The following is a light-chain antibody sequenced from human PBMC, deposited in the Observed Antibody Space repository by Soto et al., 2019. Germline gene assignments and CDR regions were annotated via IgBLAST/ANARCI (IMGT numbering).Light chain of an antibody. CDR1: SSDVGRYNY. CDR2: DVS. CDR3: SSFTSSSTFV. V-gene: IGLV2-14*03. Sequence: QSVLAQPASVSGSRGQSITISCTGTSSDVGRYNYVSWFQQHPGKVPKLIIYDVSNWPSGVSDRFSGSKSGNTASLTISGLLPEDEADYYCSSFTSSSTFVFGTGTKVTAL. J-gene: IGLJ1*01.